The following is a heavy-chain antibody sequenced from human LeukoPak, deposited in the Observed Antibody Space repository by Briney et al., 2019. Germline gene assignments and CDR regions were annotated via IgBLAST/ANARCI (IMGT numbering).Heavy chain of an antibody. CDR3: AKVRPGGDCFDY. J-gene: IGHJ4*02. V-gene: IGHV3-23*01. CDR1: GFTFSSYA. CDR2: LNAGGGST. Sequence: GGSLRLSCAASGFTFSSYAMTWVRQAPGKGLEWVSALNAGGGSTYYADSVRGRFTISRDNSKNTLYLQMNSLRADDTAVYYCAKVRPGGDCFDYWGQGTLVTVSS. D-gene: IGHD1-14*01.